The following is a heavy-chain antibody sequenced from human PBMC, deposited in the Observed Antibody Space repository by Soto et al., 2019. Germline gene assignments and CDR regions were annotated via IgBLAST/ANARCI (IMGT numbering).Heavy chain of an antibody. CDR2: IYYSGST. J-gene: IGHJ4*02. V-gene: IGHV4-59*01. CDR3: TSQGGYDSSGYYGFDY. CDR1: GGSISSYY. D-gene: IGHD3-22*01. Sequence: SETLSLTCTVSGGSISSYYWSWIRQPPGKGLEWIGYIYYSGSTNYNPSLKSRDNISVDTSKNQFSLKLSSVTAADTAVYYCTSQGGYDSSGYYGFDYWGQGTLVTVSS.